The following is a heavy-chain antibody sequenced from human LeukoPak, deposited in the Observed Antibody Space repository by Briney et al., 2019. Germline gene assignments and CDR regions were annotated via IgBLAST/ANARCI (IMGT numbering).Heavy chain of an antibody. CDR3: ARYGSGWYGFDY. V-gene: IGHV4-59*01. J-gene: IGHJ4*02. D-gene: IGHD6-19*01. Sequence: SETLSLTCTVSGGSISSYFWSWMRQPPGKGLEWIGYIHYSGSPNYNPSLKSRVTISVDTSKNQFSLKLSSVTAADTAVYYCARYGSGWYGFDYWGQGTLVTVSS. CDR1: GGSISSYF. CDR2: IHYSGSP.